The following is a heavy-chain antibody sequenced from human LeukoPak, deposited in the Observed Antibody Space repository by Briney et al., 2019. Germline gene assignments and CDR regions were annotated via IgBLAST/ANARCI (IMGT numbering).Heavy chain of an antibody. Sequence: GGSLRLSCAASGFTYSIYSMNWVRQAPGKGLEWVSYVSNSSSTIYYADSVKGRFTISRDNAKNSLYLQMNSLRAEDTAVYYCARDAGITFDYWGQGTLVTVSS. CDR1: GFTYSIYS. D-gene: IGHD1-14*01. CDR2: VSNSSSTI. V-gene: IGHV3-48*01. CDR3: ARDAGITFDY. J-gene: IGHJ4*02.